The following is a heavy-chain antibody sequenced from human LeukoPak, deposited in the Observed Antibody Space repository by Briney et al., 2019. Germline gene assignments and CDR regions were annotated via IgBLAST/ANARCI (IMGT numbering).Heavy chain of an antibody. CDR2: ISSSSSYV. Sequence: GGSLRLSCAASGFTFSSYSMNWVRQAPGKGLVLVSSISSSSSYVYYADSVKGRFTISRDNAKNSLYLQMNSLRAEDTAVYYCARDQRDFYYYYYMDVWGKGTTVTVSS. D-gene: IGHD3-3*01. V-gene: IGHV3-21*01. CDR3: ARDQRDFYYYYYMDV. CDR1: GFTFSSYS. J-gene: IGHJ6*03.